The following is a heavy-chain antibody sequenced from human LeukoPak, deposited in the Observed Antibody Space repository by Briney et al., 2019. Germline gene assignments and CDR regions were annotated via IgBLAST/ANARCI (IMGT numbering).Heavy chain of an antibody. J-gene: IGHJ3*02. D-gene: IGHD6-13*01. Sequence: PSETLSLTCTVSGGSISSYYWSWIRQPPGKGLEWIGYIYYSGSTNYNPSLKSRVTISVDTSKNQFSLKLSSVTAADTAVYYCARGLYKQQPVPAFDIWGQGTMVTVSS. CDR2: IYYSGST. CDR1: GGSISSYY. V-gene: IGHV4-59*01. CDR3: ARGLYKQQPVPAFDI.